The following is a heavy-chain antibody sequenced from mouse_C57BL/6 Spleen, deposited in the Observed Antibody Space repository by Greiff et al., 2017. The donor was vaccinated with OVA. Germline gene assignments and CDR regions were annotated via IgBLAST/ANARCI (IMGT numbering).Heavy chain of an antibody. CDR1: GYTFTDYY. J-gene: IGHJ2*01. V-gene: IGHV1-26*01. D-gene: IGHD2-3*01. Sequence: EVQLQQSGPELVKPGASVKISCKASGYTFTDYYMNWVKQSHGKSLEWIGDINPNNGGTSYNQKFKGKATLTVDKSSSTAYMELRSLTSEDSAVYYCAIYDVYWGSFDYWGQGTTLTVSS. CDR3: AIYDVYWGSFDY. CDR2: INPNNGGT.